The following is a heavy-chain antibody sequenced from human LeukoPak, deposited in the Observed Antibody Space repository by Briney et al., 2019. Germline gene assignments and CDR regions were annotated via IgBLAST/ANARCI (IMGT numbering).Heavy chain of an antibody. CDR3: ARGDDSSGYY. Sequence: PSETLSLTCAVYGGSFSGYYWSWIRQPPGKGLEWIGSIYYSGSTYYNPSLKSRVTISVDTSKNQFSLKLSSVTAADTAVYYCARGDDSSGYYWGQGTLVTVSS. CDR2: IYYSGST. J-gene: IGHJ4*02. D-gene: IGHD3-22*01. V-gene: IGHV4-34*01. CDR1: GGSFSGYY.